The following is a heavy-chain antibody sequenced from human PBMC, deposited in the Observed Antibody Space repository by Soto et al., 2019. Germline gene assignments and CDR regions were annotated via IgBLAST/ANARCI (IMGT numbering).Heavy chain of an antibody. CDR3: AREQSRATVDFDY. Sequence: GASVQVSCKASGYRFTSYGVTWVRQAPGEGLDWMGWISGYSGDTQYAQNFQGRFTISRDNSKSTLYLQMNSLRAEDTAVYYCAREQSRATVDFDYWGQGTLVTVSS. CDR2: ISGYSGDT. D-gene: IGHD4-4*01. J-gene: IGHJ4*02. V-gene: IGHV1-18*01. CDR1: GYRFTSYG.